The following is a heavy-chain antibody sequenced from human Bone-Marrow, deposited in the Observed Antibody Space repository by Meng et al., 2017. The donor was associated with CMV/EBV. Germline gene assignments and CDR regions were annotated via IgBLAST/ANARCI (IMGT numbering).Heavy chain of an antibody. V-gene: IGHV3-7*01. CDR2: IKQDGSEK. Sequence: LSLTCAASGFTFSSYSMNWVRQAPGKGLEWVANIKQDGSEKYYVDSVKGRFTISRDNAKNSLYLQMNSLRAEDTAVYYCARDRCDFWSGYFCYWGQGTLVTVSS. CDR1: GFTFSSYS. CDR3: ARDRCDFWSGYFCY. D-gene: IGHD3-3*01. J-gene: IGHJ4*02.